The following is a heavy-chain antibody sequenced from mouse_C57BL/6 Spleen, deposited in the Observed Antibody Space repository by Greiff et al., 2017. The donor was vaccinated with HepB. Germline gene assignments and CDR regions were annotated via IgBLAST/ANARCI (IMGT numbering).Heavy chain of an antibody. V-gene: IGHV1-82*01. CDR1: GYAFSSSW. J-gene: IGHJ3*01. CDR3: ARERDFLFAY. Sequence: VQLQESGPELVKPGASVKISCKASGYAFSSSWMNWVKQRPGKGLEWIGRIYPGDGDTNYNGKFKGKATLTADKSSSTAYMQLSSLTSEDSAVYFCARERDFLFAYWGQGTLVTVSA. CDR2: IYPGDGDT.